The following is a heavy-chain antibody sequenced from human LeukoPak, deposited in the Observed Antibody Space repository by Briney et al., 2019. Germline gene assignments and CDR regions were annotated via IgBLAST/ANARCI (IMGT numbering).Heavy chain of an antibody. CDR3: ARETPRRGETRDGYR. D-gene: IGHD5-24*01. CDR2: IKEDGGET. Sequence: GESLRLSRAASGFTFKKYWMNWVRQVPGKGLECLANIKEDGGETYYADSVKGRFTISRDNPKNLLFLQINSLRVEDTAVYYCARETPRRGETRDGYRWGQGTLVTVSS. V-gene: IGHV3-7*01. J-gene: IGHJ4*02. CDR1: GFTFKKYW.